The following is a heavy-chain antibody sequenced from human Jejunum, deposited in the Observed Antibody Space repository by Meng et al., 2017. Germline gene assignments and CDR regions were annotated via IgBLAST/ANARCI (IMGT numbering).Heavy chain of an antibody. V-gene: IGHV5-51*01. D-gene: IGHD3-10*01. CDR2: IYPRDSNI. Sequence: GESLKISCQGSGYTFTDYWIAWVRQKPGKGLEWMAMIYPRDSNIKYSPSFQGQVTISADKSIATAYLQWSSLKASEAAMYYCARRGGFGDLDFWGQGTTVTVSS. J-gene: IGHJ6*02. CDR1: GYTFTDYW. CDR3: ARRGGFGDLDF.